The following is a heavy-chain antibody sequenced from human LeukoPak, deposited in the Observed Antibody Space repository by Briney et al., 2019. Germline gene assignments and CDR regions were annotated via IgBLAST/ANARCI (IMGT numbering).Heavy chain of an antibody. D-gene: IGHD6-19*01. CDR1: GFTFSSYA. CDR3: AKDRLRIAVAGTSGGLDP. V-gene: IGHV3-23*01. CDR2: ISGSGGST. J-gene: IGHJ5*02. Sequence: GGSLRLSCAASGFTFSSYAMSWVRQAPGKGLEWVSAISGSGGSTYYADSVKGRFTISRDNSKSTLYLQMSSLRAEDTAVYYCAKDRLRIAVAGTSGGLDPWGQGTLVTVSS.